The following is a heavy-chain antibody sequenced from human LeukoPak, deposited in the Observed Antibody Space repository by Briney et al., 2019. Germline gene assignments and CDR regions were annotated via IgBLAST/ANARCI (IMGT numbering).Heavy chain of an antibody. Sequence: QPGGSLTLSCAASGVTVSAYYMSWVRLPQREGMGWDSVMDTGGSGARTNCADSVKGPFTITRDNSKNTLFLPMNRLRTEETAVEYGVSATDSITRSYYWAKGTLVTVSS. CDR3: VSATDSITRSYY. CDR2: MDTGGSGART. V-gene: IGHV3-53*01. CDR1: GVTVSAYY. D-gene: IGHD3-3*02. J-gene: IGHJ4*02.